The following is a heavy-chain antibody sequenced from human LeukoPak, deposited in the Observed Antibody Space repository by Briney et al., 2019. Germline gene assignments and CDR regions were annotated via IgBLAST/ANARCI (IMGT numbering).Heavy chain of an antibody. CDR3: ARGSSSWYFVGSPDHYYYMDV. CDR1: GFTFSSYW. D-gene: IGHD6-13*01. CDR2: INTDGSST. Sequence: GGSLRLSCAASGFTFSSYWMHWVRQAPGKGLVWVSRINTDGSSTSYADSVKGRFTISRDNAKNTLYLQMNSLRAEDTAVYYCARGSSSWYFVGSPDHYYYMDVWGKGTTVTVSS. V-gene: IGHV3-74*01. J-gene: IGHJ6*03.